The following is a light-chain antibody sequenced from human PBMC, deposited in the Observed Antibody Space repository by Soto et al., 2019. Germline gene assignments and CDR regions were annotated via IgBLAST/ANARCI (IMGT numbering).Light chain of an antibody. CDR2: AAS. Sequence: DIQMTQSPSSLSASVGDRVTIACRASQSISSFLSWYQQKPGKAPKLLIYAASSLQSGVPSRFSGSGSGTDFTLTISSLQPEDFESYYCQQRYSTPRTFGQGTKLEIK. CDR1: QSISSF. V-gene: IGKV1-39*01. CDR3: QQRYSTPRT. J-gene: IGKJ2*01.